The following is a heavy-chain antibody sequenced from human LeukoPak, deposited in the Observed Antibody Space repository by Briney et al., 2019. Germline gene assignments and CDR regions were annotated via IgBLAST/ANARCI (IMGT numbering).Heavy chain of an antibody. CDR1: GFTFSNYW. Sequence: GGSLRLSCEGSGFTFSNYWMSWVRQAPGKGLEWVANIQQHGSETYYGDSVKGRFTISRDNAKNSLYLQMNSLRAEDTAVYYCARDRPVLRFLEWLSYWGQGTLVTVSS. CDR2: IQQHGSET. CDR3: ARDRPVLRFLEWLSY. D-gene: IGHD3-3*01. V-gene: IGHV3-7*01. J-gene: IGHJ4*02.